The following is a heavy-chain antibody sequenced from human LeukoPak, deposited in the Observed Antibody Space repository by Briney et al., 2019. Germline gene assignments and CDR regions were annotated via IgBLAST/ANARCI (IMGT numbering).Heavy chain of an antibody. J-gene: IGHJ5*02. D-gene: IGHD4-17*01. V-gene: IGHV4-34*01. CDR3: ARGRGRWVTTGWFDP. CDR2: INHGGST. Sequence: SETLSLTCAVYGGSFSGYYWSWIRQPPGKGLEWIGEINHGGSTNYNPSLKSRVTISVDTSKNQFSLKLSSVTAADTAVYYCARGRGRWVTTGWFDPWGQGSLVTVSS. CDR1: GGSFSGYY.